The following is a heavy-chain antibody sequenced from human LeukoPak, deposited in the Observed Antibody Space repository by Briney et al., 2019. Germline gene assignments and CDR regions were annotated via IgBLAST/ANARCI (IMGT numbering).Heavy chain of an antibody. CDR3: ARSEPVVAARSWFDP. CDR1: GYTFTGYY. V-gene: IGHV1-2*04. J-gene: IGHJ5*02. Sequence: GASVKVSCKASGYTFTGYYMHWVRQAPGQGLEWMGWINPNSGGTNYAQKFQGWVTMTRDTSISTAYMELSRLRSDDTAVYYGARSEPVVAARSWFDPWGQGTLVTVSS. D-gene: IGHD2-15*01. CDR2: INPNSGGT.